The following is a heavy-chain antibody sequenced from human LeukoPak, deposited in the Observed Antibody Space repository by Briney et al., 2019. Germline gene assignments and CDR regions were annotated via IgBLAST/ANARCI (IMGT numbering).Heavy chain of an antibody. Sequence: GGSLRLSCAASGFSFSSYSMNWVRQAPGKGLEWVSSISSSSSYIYYVDSVKGRFTISRDNAKNSLYLQMNSLRAEDTAVYYCARVWSLPYTSSWPYYFDYWGQGTLVTVSS. CDR2: ISSSSSYI. V-gene: IGHV3-21*01. D-gene: IGHD6-13*01. CDR1: GFSFSSYS. J-gene: IGHJ4*02. CDR3: ARVWSLPYTSSWPYYFDY.